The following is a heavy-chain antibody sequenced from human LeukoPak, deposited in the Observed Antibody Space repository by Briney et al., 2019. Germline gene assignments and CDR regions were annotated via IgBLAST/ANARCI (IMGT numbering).Heavy chain of an antibody. CDR1: GGSFSGYY. Sequence: SETLSLTCAVYGGSFSGYYWSWLRQPPGKGREWFGEINHSGSTNYNPSLKSRVTISVDTSKNQFSLKLSSVTVADTAVYYCARVRRLGYCSGGSCYGYFDYWGQGTLVTVSS. CDR2: INHSGST. J-gene: IGHJ4*02. V-gene: IGHV4-34*01. D-gene: IGHD2-15*01. CDR3: ARVRRLGYCSGGSCYGYFDY.